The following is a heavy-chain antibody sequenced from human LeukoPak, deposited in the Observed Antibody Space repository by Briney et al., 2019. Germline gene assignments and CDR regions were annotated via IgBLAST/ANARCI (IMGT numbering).Heavy chain of an antibody. J-gene: IGHJ4*02. CDR2: ISSSSSYI. CDR3: ARASMAYYFDY. V-gene: IGHV3-21*01. D-gene: IGHD2/OR15-2a*01. CDR1: GFTFSSYS. Sequence: GGSLRLSCAASGFTFSSYSMNWVRQAPGKGLEWVSSISSSSSYIYYADSVKGRFTIPRDNAKNSLYLQMNSLRAEDTSVYYCARASMAYYFDYWGQGTLVTVSS.